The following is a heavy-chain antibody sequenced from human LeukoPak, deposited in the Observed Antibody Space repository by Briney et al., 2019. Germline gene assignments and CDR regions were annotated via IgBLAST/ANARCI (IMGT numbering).Heavy chain of an antibody. CDR3: ARLNYYYGSGSFDY. CDR1: GFTFSNAW. CDR2: IYSGGST. V-gene: IGHV3-53*01. Sequence: PGGSLRLSCAASGFTFSNAWMSWVRQASGKGLEWVSVIYSGGSTYYADSVKGRFTISRDNSKNTLYLQMNSLRAEDTAVYYCARLNYYYGSGSFDYWGQGTLVTVSS. J-gene: IGHJ4*02. D-gene: IGHD3-10*01.